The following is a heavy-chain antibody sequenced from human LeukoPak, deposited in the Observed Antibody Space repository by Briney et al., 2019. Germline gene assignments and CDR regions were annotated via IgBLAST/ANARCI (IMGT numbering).Heavy chain of an antibody. CDR3: ARGHYSSSSFWFDP. Sequence: SETLSLTCTVSGGSISSLYWSWIRQPPGKGLEWIGYIHYSGSTNYIPSLKSRITISLDTSKNQFSLKLTSVTAADTAVYYCARGHYSSSSFWFDPWGQGTLVTVSS. CDR2: IHYSGST. D-gene: IGHD6-6*01. J-gene: IGHJ5*02. V-gene: IGHV4-59*11. CDR1: GGSISSLY.